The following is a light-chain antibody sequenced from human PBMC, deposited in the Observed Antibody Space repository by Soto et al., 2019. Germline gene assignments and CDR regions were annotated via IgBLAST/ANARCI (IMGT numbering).Light chain of an antibody. CDR2: DAS. J-gene: IGKJ4*01. CDR1: ESIRSN. Sequence: EVVMTQSPVYLAVSSGERATLSCRASESIRSNLAWYQHKPGQAPRLLIYDASTRATGIPAKFSGSGSGTEFTLIIASLQSEDFAVYYCQQYNKWSLTFGGGTKVEIK. CDR3: QQYNKWSLT. V-gene: IGKV3-15*01.